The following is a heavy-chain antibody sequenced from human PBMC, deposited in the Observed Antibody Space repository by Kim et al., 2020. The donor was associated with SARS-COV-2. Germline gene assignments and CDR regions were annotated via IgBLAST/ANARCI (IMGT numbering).Heavy chain of an antibody. CDR2: IWYDGSTK. D-gene: IGHD6-13*01. CDR3: ARDGAAAGTPYYYYGMDV. J-gene: IGHJ6*02. CDR1: GFTFSSYG. Sequence: GGSLRLSCAASGFTFSSYGMHWVRQAPGKGLEWVAVIWYDGSTKYYADSVRGRFTISRDNSKNTLYLQMNSLRAEDTAVYYCARDGAAAGTPYYYYGMDVWGQGTTVTVSS. V-gene: IGHV3-33*01.